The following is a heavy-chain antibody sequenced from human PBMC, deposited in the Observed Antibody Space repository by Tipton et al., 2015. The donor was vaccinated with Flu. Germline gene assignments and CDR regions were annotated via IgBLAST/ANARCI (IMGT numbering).Heavy chain of an antibody. Sequence: TLSLTCNVSGGSISSSSDYWGWIRQTPGKGLEWIGTIYYSGSTYYSPSLRSRVTIYVDTSKNQFSLRLSSVTAADTAVYYCARLTYYYGSGTSDYWGQGTLVTVSS. V-gene: IGHV4-39*01. CDR3: ARLTYYYGSGTSDY. J-gene: IGHJ4*02. D-gene: IGHD3-10*01. CDR2: IYYSGST. CDR1: GGSISSSSDY.